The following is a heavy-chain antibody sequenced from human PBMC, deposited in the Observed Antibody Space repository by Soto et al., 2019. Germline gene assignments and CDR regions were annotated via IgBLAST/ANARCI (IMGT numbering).Heavy chain of an antibody. Sequence: SETLSLTCTVSGGSISSSSYYWGWIHQPPGKGLEWIGSISYSGNIYYNPSLKSRVTISVDTSKNQFSLMLTSVTAADTAVYYCARGSGIAAAGSYMDVWGQGTTVTVSS. CDR1: GGSISSSSYY. CDR2: ISYSGNI. J-gene: IGHJ6*02. V-gene: IGHV4-39*02. D-gene: IGHD6-13*01. CDR3: ARGSGIAAAGSYMDV.